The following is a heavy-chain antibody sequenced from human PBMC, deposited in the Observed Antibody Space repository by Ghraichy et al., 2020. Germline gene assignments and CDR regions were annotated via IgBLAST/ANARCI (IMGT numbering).Heavy chain of an antibody. J-gene: IGHJ4*02. D-gene: IGHD6-19*01. CDR1: GFTFSSYG. CDR3: AKDPTSSGWYFRYFDY. Sequence: GGSLRLSCAASGFTFSSYGMHWVRQAPGKGLEWVAFIRYDGSNKYYADSVKGRFTISRDNSKNTLYLQMNSRRAEDTAVYYCAKDPTSSGWYFRYFDYWGQGTLVTFSS. CDR2: IRYDGSNK. V-gene: IGHV3-30*02.